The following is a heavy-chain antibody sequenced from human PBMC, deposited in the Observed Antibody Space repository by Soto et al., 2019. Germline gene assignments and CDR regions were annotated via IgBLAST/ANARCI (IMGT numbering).Heavy chain of an antibody. CDR3: ARVGNRDPFWSGYYYFDY. V-gene: IGHV1-8*01. CDR2: MNPNSGNT. D-gene: IGHD3-3*01. J-gene: IGHJ4*01. Sequence: ASVKVSCKASGYTFTSYDINWVRQATGQGLEWMGWMNPNSGNTGYAQKFQGRVTMTRNTSISTAYMELSSLRSEDTAVYYCARVGNRDPFWSGYYYFDYWGHGTLVTVSS. CDR1: GYTFTSYD.